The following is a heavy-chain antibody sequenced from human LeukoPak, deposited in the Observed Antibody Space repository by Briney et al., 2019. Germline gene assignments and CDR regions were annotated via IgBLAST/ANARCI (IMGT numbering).Heavy chain of an antibody. Sequence: GGSLRLSCAASGFTFSSYSMNWVRQAPGKGLEWVSYISSSSSTIYYADSVKGRFTISRDNAKNSLYLQMNSLRAEDTAVYYCARVGCGSTSCYTDLDYWGQGTLVTVSS. J-gene: IGHJ4*02. CDR2: ISSSSSTI. CDR3: ARVGCGSTSCYTDLDY. D-gene: IGHD2-2*02. CDR1: GFTFSSYS. V-gene: IGHV3-48*01.